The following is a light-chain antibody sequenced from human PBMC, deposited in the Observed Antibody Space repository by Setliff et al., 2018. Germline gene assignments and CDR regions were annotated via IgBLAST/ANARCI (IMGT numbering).Light chain of an antibody. CDR2: DVS. Sequence: ALSQPASVSGSPGQSITISCTGTSSDVGGYNYVSWYQQHPGKAPKLMIYDVSNRPSGVSNRFSGSKSGNTASLTISGLQAEDEADYYCSSYTSSSTLVFGGGTKVTVL. CDR1: SSDVGGYNY. CDR3: SSYTSSSTLV. V-gene: IGLV2-14*03. J-gene: IGLJ2*01.